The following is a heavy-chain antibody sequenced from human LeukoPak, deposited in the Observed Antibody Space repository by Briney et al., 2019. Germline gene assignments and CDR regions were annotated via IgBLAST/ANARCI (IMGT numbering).Heavy chain of an antibody. V-gene: IGHV3-11*01. CDR3: ARDGGAYYYDSSGYYYKESYYYYGMDV. CDR1: GFTFSDYY. J-gene: IGHJ6*02. CDR2: ISSSGSTI. Sequence: GGSLRLSCAASGFTFSDYYMSWIRQAPRKGLEWVSYISSSGSTIYYADSVKGRFTISRDNAKNSLYLQMNSLRAEDTAVYYCARDGGAYYYDSSGYYYKESYYYYGMDVWGQGTTVTVSS. D-gene: IGHD3-22*01.